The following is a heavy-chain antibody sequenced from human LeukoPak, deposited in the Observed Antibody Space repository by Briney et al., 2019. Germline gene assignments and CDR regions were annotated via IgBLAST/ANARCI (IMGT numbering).Heavy chain of an antibody. Sequence: PLETLSLTCAVSGGSISSGGYSWSWIRQPPGKGLEWIGYIYHSGSTYYNPSLKSRVTISVDRSKNQFSLKLSSVTAADTAVYYCASSSGGVVLLDYWGQGTLVTVSS. J-gene: IGHJ4*02. CDR1: GGSISSGGYS. CDR2: IYHSGST. V-gene: IGHV4-30-2*01. CDR3: ASSSGGVVLLDY. D-gene: IGHD3-16*01.